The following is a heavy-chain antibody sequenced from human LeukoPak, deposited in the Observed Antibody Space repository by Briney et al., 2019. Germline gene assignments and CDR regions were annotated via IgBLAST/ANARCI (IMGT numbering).Heavy chain of an antibody. J-gene: IGHJ4*02. CDR2: INWNGGRT. V-gene: IGHV3-20*04. CDR3: ARNFGGGDSSGPYY. CDR1: GFTFNDYG. D-gene: IGHD3-22*01. Sequence: GGSLRLSCAASGFTFNDYGMSWVRQAPGKGLEWVSGINWNGGRTGYADTMKGRFIISRDNAKNSLYLQVNGLRAEDTALYYCARNFGGGDSSGPYYWGQGTLVTVSS.